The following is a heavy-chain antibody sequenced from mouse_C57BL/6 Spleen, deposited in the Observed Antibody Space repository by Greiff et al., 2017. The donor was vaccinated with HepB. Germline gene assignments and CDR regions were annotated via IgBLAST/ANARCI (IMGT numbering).Heavy chain of an antibody. CDR1: GYTFTDYE. D-gene: IGHD2-10*02. V-gene: IGHV1-15*01. CDR2: IDPETGGT. Sequence: QVQLQQSGAELVRPGASVTLSCKASGYTFTDYEMHWVKQTPVHGLEWIGAIDPETGGTPYNQKFKGKAILTADKSSSTAYMELRSLTSEDAAVYYCTRAYGNYDFDYWGQGTTLTVSS. CDR3: TRAYGNYDFDY. J-gene: IGHJ2*01.